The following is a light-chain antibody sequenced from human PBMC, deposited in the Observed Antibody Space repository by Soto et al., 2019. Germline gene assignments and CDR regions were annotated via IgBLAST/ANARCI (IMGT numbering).Light chain of an antibody. J-gene: IGKJ4*01. Sequence: AIQITQSPPSLSASVGDRVXITCWAGEAISNDLGWYQQXXGKPPKXXXDAXATLQMGGPSRLSGSGSGTDFTLTISSLQPEDSATYYCLQDYSDTLTFGGGTKVDIK. CDR2: AXA. CDR1: EAISND. V-gene: IGKV1-6*01. CDR3: LQDYSDTLT.